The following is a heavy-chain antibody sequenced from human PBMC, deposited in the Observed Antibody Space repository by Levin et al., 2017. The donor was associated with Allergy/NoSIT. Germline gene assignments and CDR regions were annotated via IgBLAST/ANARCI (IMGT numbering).Heavy chain of an antibody. CDR2: IYHSGST. Sequence: KSGGSLRLSCAVSGGSISSSNWWSWVRQPPGKGLEWIGEIYHSGSTNYNPSLKSRVTISVDKSKNQFSLKLSSVTAADTAVYYCARFSQYGPHDGSYFDYWGQGTLVTVSS. V-gene: IGHV4-4*02. CDR1: GGSISSSNW. CDR3: ARFSQYGPHDGSYFDY. D-gene: IGHD3-22*01. J-gene: IGHJ4*02.